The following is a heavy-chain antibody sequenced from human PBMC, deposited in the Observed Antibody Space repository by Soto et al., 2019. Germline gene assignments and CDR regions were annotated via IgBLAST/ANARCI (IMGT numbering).Heavy chain of an antibody. CDR2: INPNGGST. V-gene: IGHV1-46*03. CDR1: GYSFTSQY. D-gene: IGHD6-25*01. CDR3: AREQGLRPGGGGTEPLDI. Sequence: QVQLVQSGAEVKKPGASVKISCKASGYSFTSQYVHWVRQAPGQGLEWMGIINPNGGSTTYAQKFQGRGAKTRDTSTSTVYMGLGSLTSEDTAVYFWAREQGLRPGGGGTEPLDIWGQGTMVTVAS. J-gene: IGHJ3*02.